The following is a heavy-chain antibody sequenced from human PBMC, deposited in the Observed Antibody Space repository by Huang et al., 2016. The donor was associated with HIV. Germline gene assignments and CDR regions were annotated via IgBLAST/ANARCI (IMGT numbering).Heavy chain of an antibody. J-gene: IGHJ6*03. CDR3: AKGQFANYYYYYMDV. Sequence: EAQLSESGGGLVKPGGSLRLSCAASGITFSSYAMNWVRQAPGKGREWVSAMSGSGGHTHYADSVKGRFTISRDNSKKTLYLDMKSLRAEDTAVYYCAKGQFANYYYYYMDVWGKGTTVIVSS. CDR2: MSGSGGHT. CDR1: GITFSSYA. D-gene: IGHD3-10*01. V-gene: IGHV3-23*01.